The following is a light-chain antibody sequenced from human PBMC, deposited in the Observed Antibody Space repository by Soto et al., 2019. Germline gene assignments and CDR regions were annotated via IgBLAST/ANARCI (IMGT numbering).Light chain of an antibody. CDR3: QSYDSSLSVYV. CDR1: SSNIGAGYD. V-gene: IGLV1-40*01. Sequence: QPVLTQPPSVSGAPGQRVTISCTGSSSNIGAGYDVHWYQQVPGTAPKLLIYANNNRPSGVPDRFSGSKSGASASLAITGLQAEDEADYYCQSYDSSLSVYVFGTGTKLTVL. J-gene: IGLJ1*01. CDR2: ANN.